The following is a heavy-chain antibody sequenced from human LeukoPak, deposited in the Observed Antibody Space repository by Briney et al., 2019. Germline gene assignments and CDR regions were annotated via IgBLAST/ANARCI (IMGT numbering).Heavy chain of an antibody. D-gene: IGHD2-2*01. CDR3: AREGYCSSTSCRFLDY. CDR2: IGAYNGNT. V-gene: IGHV1-18*01. CDR1: GYTFTSYG. J-gene: IGHJ4*02. Sequence: ASVKVSCKASGYTFTSYGISWVRQAPGQGLEWMGWIGAYNGNTNYAQKLQGRVTMTTDTPTSTAYMELRSLRSDDTAVYYCAREGYCSSTSCRFLDYWGQGTLVTVSS.